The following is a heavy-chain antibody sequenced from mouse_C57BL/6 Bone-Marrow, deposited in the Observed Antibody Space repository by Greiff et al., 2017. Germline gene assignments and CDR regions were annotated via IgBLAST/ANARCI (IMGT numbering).Heavy chain of an antibody. Sequence: EVKLEESGGGLVEPGGSMKLFCVASGFTFSNYWMNWVRQSPEKGLEWVAQIRLKSDNYATHYAESVKGRFTISRDDSKSSVYLQMNNLRAEDTGIYYCTATTVVAPDYWGQGTTLTVSS. D-gene: IGHD1-1*01. CDR1: GFTFSNYW. V-gene: IGHV6-3*01. J-gene: IGHJ2*01. CDR2: IRLKSDNYAT. CDR3: TATTVVAPDY.